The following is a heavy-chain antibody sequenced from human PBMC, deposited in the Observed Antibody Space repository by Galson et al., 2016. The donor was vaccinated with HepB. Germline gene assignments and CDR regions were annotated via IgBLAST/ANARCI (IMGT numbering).Heavy chain of an antibody. D-gene: IGHD6-13*01. CDR1: GFTFNTYS. J-gene: IGHJ6*02. Sequence: SLRLSCAASGFTFNTYSIHWVRQAPGKGLEWVAVISYDGSDKDYADSVKGRFTISRDNSKNMLYLQMNSLRNEDTAVYYCARSTSDSSTWYVNYYYGMGVWGQGTTVTVSS. CDR3: ARSTSDSSTWYVNYYYGMGV. V-gene: IGHV3-30-3*01. CDR2: ISYDGSDK.